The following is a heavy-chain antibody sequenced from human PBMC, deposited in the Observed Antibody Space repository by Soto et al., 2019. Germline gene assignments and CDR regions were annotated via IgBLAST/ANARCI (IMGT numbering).Heavy chain of an antibody. V-gene: IGHV3-33*01. D-gene: IGHD3-10*01. CDR3: ARDRDRKVRGVPTYYYYYYMDV. CDR1: GFTFSSYV. CDR2: IWYDGSNK. Sequence: GGSLRLSCAASGFTFSSYVRHWVRQAPGKGLEWVAVIWYDGSNKYYADSVKGRFTISRDNSKNTLYLQMNSLRAEDTAVYYCARDRDRKVRGVPTYYYYYYMDVWGKGTTVTVS. J-gene: IGHJ6*03.